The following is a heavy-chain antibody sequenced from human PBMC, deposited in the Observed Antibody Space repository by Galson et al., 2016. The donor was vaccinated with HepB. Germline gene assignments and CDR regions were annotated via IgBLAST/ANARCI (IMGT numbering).Heavy chain of an antibody. J-gene: IGHJ4*02. CDR1: GYNFAKFW. V-gene: IGHV5-10-1*01. D-gene: IGHD6-19*01. CDR2: IDPSDSYT. CDR3: ARHSYTSGSGFDY. Sequence: QSGAEVKKPGESLRISCKGSGYNFAKFWISWVRQMPGKGLEWMGRIDPSDSYTNYSPSFQGHVTISVDKSISTAYLQWSSLKASDTAMYYCARHSYTSGSGFDYWGQGTLVTVSS.